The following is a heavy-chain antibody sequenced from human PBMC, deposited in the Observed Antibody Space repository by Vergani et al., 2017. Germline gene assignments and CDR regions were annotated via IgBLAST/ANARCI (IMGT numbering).Heavy chain of an antibody. Sequence: QVQLVESGGGVVQPGRSLRLSCAASGFTFSSYGMHWVRQAPGKGLEWVAVIWYDGSNKYYADSVKGRFTISRDNSKNTLYLQMNSLRAEDTAVYYCARVPEYYGSGSYFNWFDPWGQGTLVTVSS. CDR2: IWYDGSNK. CDR3: ARVPEYYGSGSYFNWFDP. V-gene: IGHV3-33*01. CDR1: GFTFSSYG. J-gene: IGHJ5*02. D-gene: IGHD3-10*01.